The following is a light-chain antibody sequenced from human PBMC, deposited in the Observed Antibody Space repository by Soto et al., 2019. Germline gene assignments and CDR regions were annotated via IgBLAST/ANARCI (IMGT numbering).Light chain of an antibody. V-gene: IGLV1-51*01. Sequence: QSVLTQPPSVSAAPGQKVTISCSGSSSNIGNNYVSWYQQLPGTAPKLLIYDNNTRTSGIPDRFSSSKSGTSATLCITGLQTGDEADYYCGTWDSSLSAGVFGGGTKLTVL. CDR1: SSNIGNNY. CDR3: GTWDSSLSAGV. CDR2: DNN. J-gene: IGLJ3*02.